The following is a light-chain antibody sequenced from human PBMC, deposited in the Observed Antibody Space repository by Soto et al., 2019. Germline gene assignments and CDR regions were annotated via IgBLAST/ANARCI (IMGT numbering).Light chain of an antibody. V-gene: IGKV3-20*01. CDR1: QSVSNNY. CDR3: QQHGSSGT. Sequence: EIVLTQSPGTRSLSPLEIATLSFMASQSVSNNYLAWYQQKPGQAPRLLIYGASNRATGIPDRFSGSGSGTDFTLTISRLETEDFAVYYCQQHGSSGTFGQGTKVDIK. CDR2: GAS. J-gene: IGKJ1*01.